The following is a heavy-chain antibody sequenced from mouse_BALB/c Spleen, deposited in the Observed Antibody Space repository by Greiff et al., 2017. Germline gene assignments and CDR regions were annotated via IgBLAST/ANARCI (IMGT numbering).Heavy chain of an antibody. Sequence: EVQVVESGGGLVQPGGSLKLSCAASGFTFSSYTMSWVRQTPEKRLEWVAYISNGGGSTYYPDTVKGRFTISRDNAKNTLYLQMSSLRSEDTAMYYCARRDYYGSSDYWGQGTTLTVSS. CDR3: ARRDYYGSSDY. D-gene: IGHD1-1*01. CDR2: ISNGGGST. J-gene: IGHJ2*01. V-gene: IGHV5-12-2*01. CDR1: GFTFSSYT.